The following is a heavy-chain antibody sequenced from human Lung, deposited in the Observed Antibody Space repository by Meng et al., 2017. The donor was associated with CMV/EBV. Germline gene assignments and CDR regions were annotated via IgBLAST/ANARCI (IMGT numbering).Heavy chain of an antibody. CDR3: ARSILSNGFDAFDI. V-gene: IGHV3-53*01. D-gene: IGHD2/OR15-2a*01. J-gene: IGHJ3*02. CDR2: IYSGGTT. CDR1: GFIVSSTY. Sequence: GGSLRLSCQVSGFIVSSTYMSWVRQAPGKGLEWVSVIYSGGTTFKANSVKGRFTISRNHSKNTLFLQMNRLRAEDTAVYYCARSILSNGFDAFDIWAQGQXVTV.